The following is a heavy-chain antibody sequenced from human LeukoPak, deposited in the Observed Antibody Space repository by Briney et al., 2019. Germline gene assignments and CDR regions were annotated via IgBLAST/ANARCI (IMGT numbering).Heavy chain of an antibody. CDR1: GFTFSNVW. CDR3: TTSGILTGYYLREFDY. D-gene: IGHD3-9*01. V-gene: IGHV3-15*01. J-gene: IGHJ4*02. CDR2: IKSKTDGGTT. Sequence: GGSLRLSCAASGFTFSNVWMSWVRQAPGKGLEWVGRIKSKTDGGTTDYAAPVKGRFTTPRDDSKNTLFLQMNSLKDEDTAMYYCTTSGILTGYYLREFDYWGQGTLVTVSS.